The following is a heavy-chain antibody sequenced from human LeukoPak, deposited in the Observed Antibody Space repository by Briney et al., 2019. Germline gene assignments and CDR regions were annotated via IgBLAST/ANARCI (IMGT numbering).Heavy chain of an antibody. Sequence: GGSLRLSCAASGFTFITYWMAWVRQAPGKGLEWVANIKEDESAKHQADSVKGRFTISRDNAQNSVYLQMSSLRAEDTAVYYCARDRSLSGVAIIDFWGQGTLVTVSS. V-gene: IGHV3-7*01. CDR1: GFTFITYW. J-gene: IGHJ1*01. CDR2: IKEDESAK. D-gene: IGHD3-3*01. CDR3: ARDRSLSGVAIIDF.